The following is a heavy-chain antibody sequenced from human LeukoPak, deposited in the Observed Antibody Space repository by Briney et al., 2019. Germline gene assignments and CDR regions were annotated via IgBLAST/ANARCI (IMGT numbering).Heavy chain of an antibody. CDR3: AREVYSSSRPADAFDI. CDR2: IMQDGSEK. J-gene: IGHJ3*02. V-gene: IGHV3-7*01. CDR1: GFSFSTYW. D-gene: IGHD6-13*01. Sequence: GGSLRLSCLGSGFSFSTYWMGWVRQAPGKGLEWVANIMQDGSEKSYVDSVKGRFTISRDNARNSLFLQMNSLGVEDTAVYYCAREVYSSSRPADAFDIWGQGTVVTVSS.